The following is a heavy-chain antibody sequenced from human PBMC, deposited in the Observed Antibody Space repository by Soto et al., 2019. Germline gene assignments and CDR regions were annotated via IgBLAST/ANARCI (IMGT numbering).Heavy chain of an antibody. D-gene: IGHD3-10*01. J-gene: IGHJ4*02. CDR1: GFTCRSFA. V-gene: IGHV3-23*01. CDR2: ITGSGGST. Sequence: PGGSLRLSCGASGFTCRSFAMIWVRHPPGKGLEWVSGITGSGGSTHSADSVKGRFTISRDNSKNTLYLEMNSLRAEDTAVYHCARARDYYGAGYGFWGQGILVTVSS. CDR3: ARARDYYGAGYGF.